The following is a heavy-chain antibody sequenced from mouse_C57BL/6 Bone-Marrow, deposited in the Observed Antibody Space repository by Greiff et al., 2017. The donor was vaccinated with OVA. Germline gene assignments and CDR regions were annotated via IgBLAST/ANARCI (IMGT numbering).Heavy chain of an antibody. CDR2: IDPSDSET. V-gene: IGHV1-52*01. Sequence: QVQLQQPGAELVRPGSSVKLSCKASGYTFTSYWMHWVKQRPIQGLEWIGNIDPSDSETHYNQKFKDKATLTVDKSSSTAYMQLSSLTSEDSAVYYCARWTVTIGDYAMDYWGQGTSVTVSS. J-gene: IGHJ4*01. D-gene: IGHD2-2*01. CDR1: GYTFTSYW. CDR3: ARWTVTIGDYAMDY.